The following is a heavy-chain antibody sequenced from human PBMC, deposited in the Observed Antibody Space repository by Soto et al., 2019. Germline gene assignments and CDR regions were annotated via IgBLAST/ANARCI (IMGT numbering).Heavy chain of an antibody. D-gene: IGHD6-6*01. CDR3: ARGSSSPSIYYYYYYMDV. J-gene: IGHJ6*03. CDR2: IYYSGST. Sequence: SETLSLTCTVSGGSISSGGYYWSWIRQHPGKGLEWIGYIYYSGSTYYNPSLKSRVTISVDTSKNQFSLKLSSVTAADTAVYYCARGSSSPSIYYYYYYMDVWGKGTTVTVSS. CDR1: GGSISSGGYY. V-gene: IGHV4-31*03.